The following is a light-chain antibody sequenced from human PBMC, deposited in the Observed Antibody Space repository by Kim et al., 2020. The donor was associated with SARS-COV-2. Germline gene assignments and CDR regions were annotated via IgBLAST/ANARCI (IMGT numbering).Light chain of an antibody. CDR1: SSNIGSNT. J-gene: IGLJ2*01. Sequence: GTPVQRVTIACSGSSSNIGSNTVNWYQQRPATAPKLLIYSNNQRPLAVPDRFSGSKSGTSASLAISGLQSEDEADYYCEAWDDSLVFGGGTQLTVL. CDR3: EAWDDSLV. CDR2: SNN. V-gene: IGLV1-44*01.